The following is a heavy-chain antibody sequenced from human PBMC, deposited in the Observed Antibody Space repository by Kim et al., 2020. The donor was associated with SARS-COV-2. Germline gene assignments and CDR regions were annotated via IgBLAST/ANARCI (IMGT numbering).Heavy chain of an antibody. CDR2: ISSSSRYI. V-gene: IGHV3-21*01. CDR1: GFTFSSDS. Sequence: GGSLRLSCSASGFTFSSDSLNWVRQAPGKGLEWVSSISSSSRYIYYTDSVKGRFTISKDNAKNPVSLQMSSLTVDDSAVYYCARDGFYCSSLLSYYDMVVWGNGTTVTVSS. D-gene: IGHD6-6*01. J-gene: IGHJ6*04. CDR3: ARDGFYCSSLLSYYDMVV.